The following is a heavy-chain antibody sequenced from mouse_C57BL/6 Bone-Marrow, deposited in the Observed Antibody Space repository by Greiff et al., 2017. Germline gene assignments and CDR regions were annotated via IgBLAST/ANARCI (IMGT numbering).Heavy chain of an antibody. CDR1: GYTFTSYG. Sequence: VHLVESGAELARPGASVKLSCKASGYTFTSYGISWVKQRTGQGLEWIGEIYPRSGNTYYNEKFKGKATLTADKSSSTAYMELRSLTSEDSAVYFCARSRAYYSNSFAYWVQGTLVTVSA. J-gene: IGHJ3*01. CDR3: ARSRAYYSNSFAY. CDR2: IYPRSGNT. V-gene: IGHV1-81*01. D-gene: IGHD2-5*01.